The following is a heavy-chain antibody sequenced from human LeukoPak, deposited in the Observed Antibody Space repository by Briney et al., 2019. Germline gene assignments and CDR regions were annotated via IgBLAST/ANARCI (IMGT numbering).Heavy chain of an antibody. J-gene: IGHJ4*02. CDR1: GYTFTSCA. CDR2: INAGNGNT. V-gene: IGHV1-3*01. D-gene: IGHD6-13*01. CDR3: ARDSAIAEIDY. Sequence: ASVKVSCKASGYTFTSCAMHWVRQAPGQRLEWMGWINAGNGNTKYSQKFQGRVTITRDTSASTAYMELSSLRSEDTAVYYCARDSAIAEIDYWGQGTLVTVSS.